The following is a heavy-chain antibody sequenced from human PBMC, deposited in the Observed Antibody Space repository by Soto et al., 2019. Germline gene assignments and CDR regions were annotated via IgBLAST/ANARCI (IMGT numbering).Heavy chain of an antibody. CDR1: GFTFSSYA. J-gene: IGHJ6*03. CDR2: ISGSGGST. CDR3: AKDGRYCSGGSCQFYYYYYYMAV. D-gene: IGHD2-15*01. Sequence: GGSLRLSCAASGFTFSSYAMSWVRQAPGKGLEWVSAISGSGGSTYYADSVKGRFTISRDNSKNTLYLQMNSLRAEDTAVYYCAKDGRYCSGGSCQFYYYYYYMAVWGKGTTVTVSS. V-gene: IGHV3-23*01.